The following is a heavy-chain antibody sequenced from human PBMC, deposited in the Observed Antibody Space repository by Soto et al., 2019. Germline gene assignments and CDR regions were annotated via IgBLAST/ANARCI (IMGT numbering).Heavy chain of an antibody. CDR1: GFTFSSYA. J-gene: IGHJ1*01. CDR2: ISYDGSNK. CDR3: ARDPEAIGGYFQH. Sequence: GGSLRLSCAASGFTFSSYAMHWVRQAPGKGLEWVAVISYDGSNKYYADPVKGRFTISRDNSKNTLYLQMNSLRAEDTAVYYCARDPEAIGGYFQHWGQGTLVTVSS. V-gene: IGHV3-30-3*01.